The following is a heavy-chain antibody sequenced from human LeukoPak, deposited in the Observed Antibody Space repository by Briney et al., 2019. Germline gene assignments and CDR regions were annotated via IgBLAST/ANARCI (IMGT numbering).Heavy chain of an antibody. Sequence: GGSLRLSCAASGFTFSSSAMSWVRQAPGKGLEWVSAISNNGGYTYYADSVQGRFTISRDNSKSTLCLQMNSLRAEDTAVYYCAKDAYSGSYSPYYFDYWGQGTLVTVSS. CDR3: AKDAYSGSYSPYYFDY. CDR2: ISNNGGYT. V-gene: IGHV3-23*01. CDR1: GFTFSSSA. J-gene: IGHJ4*02. D-gene: IGHD1-26*01.